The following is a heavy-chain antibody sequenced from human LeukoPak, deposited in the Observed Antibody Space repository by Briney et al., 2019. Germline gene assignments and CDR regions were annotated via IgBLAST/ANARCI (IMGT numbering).Heavy chain of an antibody. V-gene: IGHV1-2*02. CDR2: INPNSGGT. Sequence: ASVKVSCKASGYTFTSYDINWVRQATGQGLEWMGWINPNSGGTNYAQKFQGRVTMTRDTSISTAYMELSRLRSDDTAVYYCARDGTFSMVRGVIIRSRWFDPWGQGTLVTVSS. CDR3: ARDGTFSMVRGVIIRSRWFDP. CDR1: GYTFTSYD. D-gene: IGHD3-10*01. J-gene: IGHJ5*02.